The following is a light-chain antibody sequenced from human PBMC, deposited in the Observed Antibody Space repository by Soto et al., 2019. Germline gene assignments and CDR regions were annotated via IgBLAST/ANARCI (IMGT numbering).Light chain of an antibody. Sequence: EIVLTQSPGNLSLSPGERATLSCRASQSVSSSYLAWYQQKPGQAPRLLIYGASSRATGIPDRFSGSGSGTDFTLTISRLEPEDFAVYYCQQRSNWPPWTFGQGTKVEIK. CDR1: QSVSSSY. V-gene: IGKV3D-20*02. CDR3: QQRSNWPPWT. CDR2: GAS. J-gene: IGKJ1*01.